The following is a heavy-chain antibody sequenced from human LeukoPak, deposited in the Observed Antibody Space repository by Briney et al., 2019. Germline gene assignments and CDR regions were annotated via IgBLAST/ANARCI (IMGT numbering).Heavy chain of an antibody. J-gene: IGHJ3*02. CDR3: ARDGGFGFLAAFDI. D-gene: IGHD3-10*01. CDR1: GFSFSSYS. CDR2: ISGSGSVS. Sequence: GGSLRLSCAASGFSFSSYSMNWVRQAPGKGLEWISYISGSGSVSYYEDSVKGRFTISRDNAKNSLYLQMNSLRDEDTALYYCARDGGFGFLAAFDIWGQGTMVTVSS. V-gene: IGHV3-48*02.